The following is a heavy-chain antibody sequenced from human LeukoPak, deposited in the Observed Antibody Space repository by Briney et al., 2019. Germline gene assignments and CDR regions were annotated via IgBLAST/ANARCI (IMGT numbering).Heavy chain of an antibody. V-gene: IGHV3-7*03. J-gene: IGHJ3*02. CDR1: GFTFSDYY. Sequence: GGPLRLSCAASGFTFSDYYMTWVRQAPGKGREWVAKIKEDGSERYYVDSVKGRFTVSRDNVKNSLFLQMNSLRVEDTAAYYCARLHSAVYYGDAFDIWGQGTMVTVSS. CDR3: ARLHSAVYYGDAFDI. CDR2: IKEDGSER. D-gene: IGHD3-16*01.